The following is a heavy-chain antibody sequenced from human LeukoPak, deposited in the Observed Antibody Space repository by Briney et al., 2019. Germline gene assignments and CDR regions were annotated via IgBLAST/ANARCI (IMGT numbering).Heavy chain of an antibody. CDR3: ARDRRHSHSGFDY. CDR2: ITSTSTYI. CDR1: GFTFNIYS. J-gene: IGHJ4*02. V-gene: IGHV3-21*01. Sequence: GGSLRLSCSASGFTFNIYSLNWVRQAPGKGLEWVSSITSTSTYIYYADSVKGRFTISRDNAQNSLYLQMNSLRAEDTAVYYCARDRRHSHSGFDYWGQGTPVTVSS. D-gene: IGHD5-18*01.